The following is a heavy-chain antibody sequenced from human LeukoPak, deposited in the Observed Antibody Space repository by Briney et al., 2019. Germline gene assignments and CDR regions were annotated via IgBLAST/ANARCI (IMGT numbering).Heavy chain of an antibody. J-gene: IGHJ4*02. CDR1: GCTLSGYR. CDR2: IKHDGSEK. V-gene: IGHV3-7*01. Sequence: GGSLRLSCAASGCTLSGYRISWVRQAPGKGLEWVANIKHDGSEKHYVDSVKGRFTISRDNAKNSLYLQMNSLRAEDTAVYYCARTGYDYVWGSYRFPIGYWGQGTLVTVSA. CDR3: ARTGYDYVWGSYRFPIGY. D-gene: IGHD3-16*02.